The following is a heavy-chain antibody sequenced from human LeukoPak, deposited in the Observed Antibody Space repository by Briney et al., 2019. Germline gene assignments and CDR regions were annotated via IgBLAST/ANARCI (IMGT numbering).Heavy chain of an antibody. CDR3: ARGPGRYYFDY. CDR2: INPSGGST. V-gene: IGHV1-46*01. CDR1: GYTFTNYY. J-gene: IGHJ4*02. Sequence: ASVKVSCKASGYTFTNYYMHWVRQAPGQGLEWMGMINPSGGSTTYAHKFQGTLTMTRDTSTSTVYMELSSLRSEDTALYYCARGPGRYYFDYWGQGTLVTVSS.